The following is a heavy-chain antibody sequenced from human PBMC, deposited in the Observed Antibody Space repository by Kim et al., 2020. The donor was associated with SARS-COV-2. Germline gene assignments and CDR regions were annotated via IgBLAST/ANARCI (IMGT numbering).Heavy chain of an antibody. J-gene: IGHJ5*02. CDR3: ATPGPYSSSWYWFDP. V-gene: IGHV1-69*02. Sequence: KFQGRVTITAEKSTSTAYMELSSLRSEDTAVYYCATPGPYSSSWYWFDPWGQGTLVTVSS. D-gene: IGHD6-13*01.